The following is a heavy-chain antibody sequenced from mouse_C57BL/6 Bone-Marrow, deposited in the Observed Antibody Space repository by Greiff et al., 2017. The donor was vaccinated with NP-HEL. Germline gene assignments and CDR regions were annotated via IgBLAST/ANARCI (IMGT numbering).Heavy chain of an antibody. CDR2: INYDGSST. V-gene: IGHV5-16*01. CDR3: ARNMDY. J-gene: IGHJ4*01. Sequence: DVKLVESEGGLVQPGRSMKLSCTASGFTFSDYYMAWVRQVPEKGLEWVANINYDGSSTYYLDSLKSRFIISRDNAKNILYLQMSSLKSEDTATYYCARNMDYWGQGTSVTVSS. CDR1: GFTFSDYY.